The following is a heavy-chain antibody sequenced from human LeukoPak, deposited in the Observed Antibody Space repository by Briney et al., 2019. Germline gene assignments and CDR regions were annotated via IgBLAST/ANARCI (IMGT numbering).Heavy chain of an antibody. D-gene: IGHD3-22*01. CDR2: IYYSGST. Sequence: SETLSLTCTVSGGSISSYYWSWIRWPPGKGLEWIGYIYYSGSTNYNPSLKSRVTISVDTSKNQFSLKLSSVTAADTAVYYCARHLWLSEGYYFDYWGQGTLVTVSS. J-gene: IGHJ4*02. CDR1: GGSISSYY. CDR3: ARHLWLSEGYYFDY. V-gene: IGHV4-59*08.